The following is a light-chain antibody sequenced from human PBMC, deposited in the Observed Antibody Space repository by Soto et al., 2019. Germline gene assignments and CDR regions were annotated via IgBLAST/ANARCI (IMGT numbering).Light chain of an antibody. Sequence: QSVLTQPPSASGTPGQRVTISCSGSGPNIGRNTVNWYQLVPGAAPKLLVYSNNQLPSGVPDRFSGYKSGTSASLAISGLQSEDEAYYYCAAWDDSLDGPVFGGGTKLTVL. CDR1: GPNIGRNT. CDR2: SNN. CDR3: AAWDDSLDGPV. J-gene: IGLJ2*01. V-gene: IGLV1-44*01.